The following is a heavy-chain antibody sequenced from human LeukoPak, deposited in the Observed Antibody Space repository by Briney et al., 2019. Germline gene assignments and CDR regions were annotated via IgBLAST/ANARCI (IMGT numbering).Heavy chain of an antibody. V-gene: IGHV3-33*06. CDR1: GFTFSTCH. D-gene: IGHD4-17*01. Sequence: TGGSLRLSCAASGFTFSTCHIHWVRQAPGKGLEWVALVWHDGSKTYYAGSVKGRFTVSRDNSKNTLYLQMNSLRAEDTAVYYCAKDSNDYGDYNYFDFWGQGTLVTVSS. CDR2: VWHDGSKT. J-gene: IGHJ4*02. CDR3: AKDSNDYGDYNYFDF.